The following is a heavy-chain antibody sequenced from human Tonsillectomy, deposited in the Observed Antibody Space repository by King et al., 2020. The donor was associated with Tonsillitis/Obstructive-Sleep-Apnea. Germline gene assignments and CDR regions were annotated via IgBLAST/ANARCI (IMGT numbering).Heavy chain of an antibody. CDR3: AHWGPGPPDSYPYSYYMDV. V-gene: IGHV2-5*02. J-gene: IGHJ6*03. CDR1: DFSLSTSGGC. D-gene: IGHD2-2*01. Sequence: TLKESGPTLVKPTQTLTLTCTFSDFSLSTSGGCVGWIRQPPGKALDWLALIYWADNKLYSPSLKTRLTTTQDTSKNQVVLTKTNMHPVDTATYYCAHWGPGPPDSYPYSYYMDVWGKRDHGHRLL. CDR2: IYWADNK.